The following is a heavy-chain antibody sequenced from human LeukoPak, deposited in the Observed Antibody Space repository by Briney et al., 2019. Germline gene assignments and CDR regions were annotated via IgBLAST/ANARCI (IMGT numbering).Heavy chain of an antibody. V-gene: IGHV1-8*01. CDR1: AYTFTSYN. D-gene: IGHD3-10*01. J-gene: IGHJ4*02. Sequence: ASVTVSFTASAYTFTSYNINWVRHATGQGLEWMGWMNPNSGNTGYAQKFQGRVTMTRNTSISTAYVELSSLRSEDTAVYYCARRLLWFGESYFDYWGQGTLVTVSS. CDR3: ARRLLWFGESYFDY. CDR2: MNPNSGNT.